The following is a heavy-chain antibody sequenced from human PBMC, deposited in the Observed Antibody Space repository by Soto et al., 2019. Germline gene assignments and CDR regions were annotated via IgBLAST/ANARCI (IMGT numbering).Heavy chain of an antibody. D-gene: IGHD5-12*01. J-gene: IGHJ3*02. CDR1: GGSISSGGYY. CDR3: ARDESATDAFDI. Sequence: QVQLQESGPGLVKPSQTLSLTCTVSGGSISSGGYYWSWIRQNPGKGLEWIGYIYYSGTTNYNLSLNSRLTISVDTSKNQFSLKLNSMTAADTAVYYCARDESATDAFDIWGQGTMVTVSS. CDR2: IYYSGTT. V-gene: IGHV4-31*03.